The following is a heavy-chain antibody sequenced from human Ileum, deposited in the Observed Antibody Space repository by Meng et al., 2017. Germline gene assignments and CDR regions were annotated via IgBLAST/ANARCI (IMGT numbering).Heavy chain of an antibody. D-gene: IGHD2-21*01. Sequence: AGSLRLSCAAAGFTFSACPTHWVRRAPGKGLESVSAISGDGTRTFYAESVRGRFTISKDNSRNTLYLQMDSVRTEDTAIYYCAKEKKGDYDYWGQGTLVTVSS. J-gene: IGHJ4*02. CDR3: AKEKKGDYDY. CDR1: GFTFSACP. CDR2: ISGDGTRT. V-gene: IGHV3-64*02.